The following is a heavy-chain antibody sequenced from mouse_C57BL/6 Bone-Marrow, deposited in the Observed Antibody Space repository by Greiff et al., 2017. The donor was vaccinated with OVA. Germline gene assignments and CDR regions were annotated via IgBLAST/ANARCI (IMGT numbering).Heavy chain of an antibody. CDR1: GYTFTDYY. Sequence: VQLQQSGPELVKPGASVKISCKASGYTFTDYYMNWVKQSHGKSLEWIGDINPNNGGTSYNQKFKGKATLTVDKSSSTAYMELRSLTSEDSAVYYCARRDYYGSSYDGYWGQGTTLTVSS. V-gene: IGHV1-26*01. CDR2: INPNNGGT. D-gene: IGHD1-1*01. J-gene: IGHJ2*01. CDR3: ARRDYYGSSYDGY.